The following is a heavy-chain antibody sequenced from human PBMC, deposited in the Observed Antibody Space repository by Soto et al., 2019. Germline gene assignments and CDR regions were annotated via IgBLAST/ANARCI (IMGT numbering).Heavy chain of an antibody. CDR3: ARGYIVATIRGSFDY. CDR2: INHSGST. Sequence: SETLSLTCAVYGGSFSGYYWSWIRQPPGKGLEWIGEINHSGSTNYNPSLKSRVTISVDTSKNQFSLKLSSVTAADTAVYYCARGYIVATIRGSFDYWGQGTLVTVSS. CDR1: GGSFSGYY. V-gene: IGHV4-34*01. D-gene: IGHD5-12*01. J-gene: IGHJ4*02.